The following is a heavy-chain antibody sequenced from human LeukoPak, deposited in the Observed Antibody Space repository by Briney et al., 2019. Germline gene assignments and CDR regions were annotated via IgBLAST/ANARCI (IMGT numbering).Heavy chain of an antibody. CDR2: ISSSGSTI. Sequence: GGSLRLSCAASGFTFSSYEMNWVRQAPGKGLEWVSYISSSGSTIYYADSVKGRFTISRDNAKNSLYLQMNSLRAEDTAVYYCARGDPDISFAVAGEAFGIWGQGTMVTVSS. J-gene: IGHJ3*02. CDR1: GFTFSSYE. V-gene: IGHV3-48*03. D-gene: IGHD6-19*01. CDR3: ARGDPDISFAVAGEAFGI.